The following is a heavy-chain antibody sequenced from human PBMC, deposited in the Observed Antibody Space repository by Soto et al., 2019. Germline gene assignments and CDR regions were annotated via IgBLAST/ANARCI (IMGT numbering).Heavy chain of an antibody. J-gene: IGHJ4*02. Sequence: QVQLVESGGALVKPGGSLSLSFAASGFTSSDHYMSWIRQAPGKGLEWVSYISTSGTTIYYADSVKGRFTISRDNAKNSLYLQMNSLRAEDTAVYYCTRARTEAVWYFDYWGQGTLVTVSS. D-gene: IGHD6-19*01. V-gene: IGHV3-11*01. CDR2: ISTSGTTI. CDR1: GFTSSDHY. CDR3: TRARTEAVWYFDY.